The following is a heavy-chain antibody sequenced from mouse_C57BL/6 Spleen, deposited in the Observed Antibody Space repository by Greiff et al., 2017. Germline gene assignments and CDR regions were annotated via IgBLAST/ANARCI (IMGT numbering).Heavy chain of an antibody. Sequence: EVKLVESGGGLVKPGGSLKLSCAASGFTFSSYAMSWVRQTPEQRLEWVATISDGGSYTYYPDNVKGRFTISRDNAKNNLYLQMSHLKSEDTAMYYSAEDNYAMDYWGQGTSVTVSS. J-gene: IGHJ4*01. CDR2: ISDGGSYT. V-gene: IGHV5-4*03. CDR1: GFTFSSYA. CDR3: AEDNYAMDY.